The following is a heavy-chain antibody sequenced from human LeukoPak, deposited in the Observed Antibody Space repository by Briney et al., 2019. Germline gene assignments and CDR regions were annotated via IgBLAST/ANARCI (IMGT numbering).Heavy chain of an antibody. J-gene: IGHJ6*03. CDR1: GYTFTGYY. Sequence: ASVKVSCKASGYTFTGYYMHWVRQAPGKGLEYVSAISSNGGSTYYANSVKGRFTISRDNSKNTLYLQMGSLRAEDMAVYYCARDVRYCSSTSCPTHYYYYMDVWGKGTTVTVSS. CDR3: ARDVRYCSSTSCPTHYYYYMDV. V-gene: IGHV3-64*01. CDR2: ISSNGGST. D-gene: IGHD2-2*01.